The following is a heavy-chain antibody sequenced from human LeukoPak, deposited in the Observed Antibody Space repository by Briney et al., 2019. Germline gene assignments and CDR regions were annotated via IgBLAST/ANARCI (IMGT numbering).Heavy chain of an antibody. CDR3: ARGGGRKFFGGGAYYYYMDV. J-gene: IGHJ6*03. CDR1: DDSITMYY. CDR2: VDHTGST. V-gene: IGHV4-59*01. Sequence: PSETLSLTCTVSDDSITMYYWTWIRQPPGKGLEWIGYVDHTGSTKFNPSLNGRVSISRDTSKNLFSLRLRSVTAADTAVYYCARGGGRKFFGGGAYYYYMDVWGKGTTVAVSS. D-gene: IGHD3-16*01.